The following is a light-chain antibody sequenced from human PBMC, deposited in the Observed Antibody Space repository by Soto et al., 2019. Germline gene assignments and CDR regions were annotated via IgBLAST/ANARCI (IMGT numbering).Light chain of an antibody. CDR2: STG. Sequence: QAVVTQEPSLTVSPGGTVTLTCASSTGAVTSGHYPNWLQQKPGQPPRALIYSTGDKYSWTPARFSGSLFGGKAALTLSNVQPEDEADYYCLLYYGAVQLVFGGGTQLTVL. J-gene: IGLJ2*01. V-gene: IGLV7-43*01. CDR1: TGAVTSGHY. CDR3: LLYYGAVQLV.